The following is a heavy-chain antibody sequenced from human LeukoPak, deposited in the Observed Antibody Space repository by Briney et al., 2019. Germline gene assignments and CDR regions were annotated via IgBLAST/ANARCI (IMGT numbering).Heavy chain of an antibody. D-gene: IGHD6-13*01. CDR2: IIPIFGTA. CDR1: GGTFSSYA. Sequence: ASVKVSCKASGGTFSSYAISWVRQAPGQGLEWMGGIIPIFGTANYAQKFQGRVTITADESTSTAYMELSSLRSEDTAVYYCARDFRAAAGPWWFDPWGQGTLVTVSS. V-gene: IGHV1-69*13. J-gene: IGHJ5*02. CDR3: ARDFRAAAGPWWFDP.